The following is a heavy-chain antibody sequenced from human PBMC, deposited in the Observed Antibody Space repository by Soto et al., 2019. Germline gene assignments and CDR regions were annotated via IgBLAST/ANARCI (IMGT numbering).Heavy chain of an antibody. CDR2: INHSGST. CDR3: ARGRRGRAALLGYFDY. Sequence: SETLSLTCAVYGGSFSGYYWSWIRQPPGKGLEWIGEINHSGSTNYNPSLKSRVTISVDTSKNQFSLKLSSVTAADTAVYYCARGRRGRAALLGYFDYWGQGTLVTVSS. V-gene: IGHV4-34*01. D-gene: IGHD6-6*01. J-gene: IGHJ4*02. CDR1: GGSFSGYY.